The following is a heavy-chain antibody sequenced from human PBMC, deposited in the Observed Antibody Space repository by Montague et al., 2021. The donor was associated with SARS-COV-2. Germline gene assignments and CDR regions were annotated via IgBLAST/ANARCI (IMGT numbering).Heavy chain of an antibody. V-gene: IGHV4-39*07. CDR1: GGSISSSSYY. Sequence: SETLSLTCTLSGGSISSSSYYWGWIRRPPGKGLEWIGSIDYSGSTYYXSSLKSRVTISVDTSKNQFSLKLSSVTAADTAVYYCARVGRQQLVRLSGMDVWGQGTTVTVSS. CDR3: ARVGRQQLVRLSGMDV. D-gene: IGHD6-13*01. J-gene: IGHJ6*02. CDR2: IDYSGST.